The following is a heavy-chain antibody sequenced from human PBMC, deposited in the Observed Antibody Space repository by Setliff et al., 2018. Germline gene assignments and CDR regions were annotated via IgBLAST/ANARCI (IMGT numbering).Heavy chain of an antibody. Sequence: PGGSLRLSCEGPGFSFSSYGLHWVRQTPGKGLEWVAVISYDGSRKFHADSVKGRFTISRDNAKNSLYLQMNSLRAEDTAVYYCARDHGELGQERRTHFFRHWGQGTLVTVSS. J-gene: IGHJ1*01. D-gene: IGHD1-1*01. CDR3: ARDHGELGQERRTHFFRH. CDR1: GFSFSSYG. CDR2: ISYDGSRK. V-gene: IGHV3-30*03.